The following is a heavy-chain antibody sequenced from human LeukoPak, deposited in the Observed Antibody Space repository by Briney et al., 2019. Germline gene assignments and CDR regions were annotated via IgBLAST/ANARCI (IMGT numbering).Heavy chain of an antibody. CDR2: ISNSGTTI. Sequence: PGGSLRLSCAASGFSFSDYYMSWIRQAPGKGLEWLSYISNSGTTIYADSVKGRFTISRDNAKNSLYLQMNRLRAEDTAVYYCARERQLERLAFGKEGSAFDYWGQGTLVTVSS. D-gene: IGHD1-1*01. J-gene: IGHJ4*02. CDR1: GFSFSDYY. CDR3: ARERQLERLAFGKEGSAFDY. V-gene: IGHV3-11*04.